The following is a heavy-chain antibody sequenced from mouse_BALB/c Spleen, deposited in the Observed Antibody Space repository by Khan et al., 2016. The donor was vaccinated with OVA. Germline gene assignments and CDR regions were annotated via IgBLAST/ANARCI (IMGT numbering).Heavy chain of an antibody. V-gene: IGHV5-6*01. Sequence: EVELVESGGDFVRPGGSLKLSCAASGFTFSTYGMSWVRQTPDKRLVWVATISTGGAYNYYQDSVKGRFTISRDNAKDALYLQLSSLKSDDTAIYYCARLAYYYNSEGFAYWGQGTLDSVSA. J-gene: IGHJ3*01. CDR3: ARLAYYYNSEGFAY. CDR1: GFTFSTYG. CDR2: ISTGGAYN. D-gene: IGHD1-1*01.